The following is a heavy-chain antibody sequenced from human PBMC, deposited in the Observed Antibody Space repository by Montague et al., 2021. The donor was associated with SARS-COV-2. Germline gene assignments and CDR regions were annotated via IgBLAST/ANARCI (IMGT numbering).Heavy chain of an antibody. CDR3: ARGMIRGVTTPFDY. D-gene: IGHD3-10*01. CDR2: IYYSGTT. Sequence: SETLSLTCSISSGSIISSGYYWGWIRQPPGKELEWLGNIYYSGTTXYKPSLQSRGTISVDTSKNHLSLRLSSVTAADTAVYFCARGMIRGVTTPFDYWGQGSQVTVSS. V-gene: IGHV4-39*02. CDR1: SGSIISSGYY. J-gene: IGHJ4*02.